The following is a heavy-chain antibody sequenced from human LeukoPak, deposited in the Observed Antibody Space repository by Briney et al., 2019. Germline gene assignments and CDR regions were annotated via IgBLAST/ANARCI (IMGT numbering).Heavy chain of an antibody. V-gene: IGHV4-34*01. Sequence: SETLSLTCAVYGGSFSGYYWSWIRQPPGKGLEWIGEINHSGSTNYNPSLKSRVTISVDTSKNQFSLKLSSVTAADTAVYYCARDLSPLLLFLYYYYYMDVWGKGTMVTVSS. D-gene: IGHD2-21*02. J-gene: IGHJ6*03. CDR2: INHSGST. CDR3: ARDLSPLLLFLYYYYYMDV. CDR1: GGSFSGYY.